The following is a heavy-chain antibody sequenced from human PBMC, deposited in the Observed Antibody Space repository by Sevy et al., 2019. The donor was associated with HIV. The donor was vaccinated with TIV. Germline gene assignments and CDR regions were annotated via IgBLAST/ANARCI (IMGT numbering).Heavy chain of an antibody. Sequence: GSLRLSCAASGFTFSSYWMSWVRQGPGKGLEWVAKIKEDGSEKYYVDSVKGRFTISRDNAKHSPYLQMNSLRAEDTAVYYCARGRTHYSAFDLWGQGTMVTVSS. CDR3: ARGRTHYSAFDL. J-gene: IGHJ3*01. CDR1: GFTFSSYW. V-gene: IGHV3-7*01. D-gene: IGHD4-4*01. CDR2: IKEDGSEK.